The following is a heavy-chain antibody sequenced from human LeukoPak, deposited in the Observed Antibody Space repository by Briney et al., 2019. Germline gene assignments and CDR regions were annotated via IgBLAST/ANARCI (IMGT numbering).Heavy chain of an antibody. J-gene: IGHJ5*02. Sequence: PSETLSLTCTVSGGSISSYYWGWIRQPPGKRLEWIGSIHYSASAYYNPTLKSRATISVDASKNQFSLNLTSVTAADAAVYYCARDLGYSGFDWAPWGQGTLVTVSS. CDR1: GGSISSYY. CDR2: IHYSASA. D-gene: IGHD5-12*01. V-gene: IGHV4-39*07. CDR3: ARDLGYSGFDWAP.